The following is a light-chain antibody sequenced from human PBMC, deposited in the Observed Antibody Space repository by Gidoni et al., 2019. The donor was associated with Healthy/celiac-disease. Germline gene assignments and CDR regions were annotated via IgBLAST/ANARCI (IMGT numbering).Light chain of an antibody. V-gene: IGKV2-30*01. J-gene: IGKJ1*01. Sequence: DVVMTQSPLSLPVTLGQPASISCRSSQSLVYSDGNTYLNVFQQRPGQSPRRLIYKVSNRDSGVPDRFSGSGSGTDFTLKISRVEAEDVGVYYCMQGTHWPPWTFGQGTKVEIK. CDR3: MQGTHWPPWT. CDR2: KVS. CDR1: QSLVYSDGNTY.